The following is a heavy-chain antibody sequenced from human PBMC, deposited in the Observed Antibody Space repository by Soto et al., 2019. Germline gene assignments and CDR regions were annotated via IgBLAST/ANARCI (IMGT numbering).Heavy chain of an antibody. Sequence: ASVKVSCKASGYTFTSYYMHWVRQAPGQGLEWMGIINPSGGSTSYAQKFQGRVTMTRDTSTSTVYMELSSLRSEDTAVYYCARDRVYGDSSGYSRWFDTWGQGTLVTVSS. CDR2: INPSGGST. J-gene: IGHJ5*02. D-gene: IGHD3-22*01. V-gene: IGHV1-46*01. CDR3: ARDRVYGDSSGYSRWFDT. CDR1: GYTFTSYY.